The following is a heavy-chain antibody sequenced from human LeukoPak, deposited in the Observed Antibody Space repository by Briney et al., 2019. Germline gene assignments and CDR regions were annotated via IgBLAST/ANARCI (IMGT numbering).Heavy chain of an antibody. CDR1: GGTFSSYA. CDR3: ASIRAAVVITDYYYGMDV. CDR2: IVPIFGTA. J-gene: IGHJ6*02. V-gene: IGHV1-69*13. Sequence: SVKVSCKASGGTFSSYAISWVRQAPGQGLEWMGGIVPIFGTANYAQKFQGRVTITADESTSTAYMELSSLRSEDTAVYYCASIRAAVVITDYYYGMDVWGQGTTVTVSS. D-gene: IGHD3-22*01.